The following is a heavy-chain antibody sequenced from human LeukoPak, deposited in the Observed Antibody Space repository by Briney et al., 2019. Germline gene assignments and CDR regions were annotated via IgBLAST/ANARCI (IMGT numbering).Heavy chain of an antibody. D-gene: IGHD1-26*01. V-gene: IGHV3-74*01. Sequence: PGGSLRLSCTASGFTFSSYWMHWVRQAPGKGLVWVSRINTDGSSTSYADSVKGRFTISRDNAKNTLYLQMNSLRAEDSAVYYCARASGSFDYWGQGTLVTVSS. CDR2: INTDGSST. J-gene: IGHJ4*02. CDR1: GFTFSSYW. CDR3: ARASGSFDY.